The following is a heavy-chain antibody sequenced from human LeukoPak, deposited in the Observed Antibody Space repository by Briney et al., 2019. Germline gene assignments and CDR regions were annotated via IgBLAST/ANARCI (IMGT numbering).Heavy chain of an antibody. Sequence: PSETLSLTCTVSGGSISSSSYYWGWIGQPPGKGLEWIGSICYSGITHYNPALTSRVIITEDTSKNLFSLKLSSVTAADTAVYYCATSGPGYPQWLDIFDYWGQGTLVTVSS. V-gene: IGHV4-39*07. D-gene: IGHD6-19*01. CDR1: GGSISSSSYY. CDR3: ATSGPGYPQWLDIFDY. J-gene: IGHJ4*02. CDR2: ICYSGIT.